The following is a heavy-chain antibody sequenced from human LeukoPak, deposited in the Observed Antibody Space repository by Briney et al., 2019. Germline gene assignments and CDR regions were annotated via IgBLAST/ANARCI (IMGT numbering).Heavy chain of an antibody. CDR3: ARDQMEGYYYYYMDV. CDR2: IKQDGSEK. CDR1: GFTFNSYW. D-gene: IGHD5-24*01. Sequence: GGSLRLSCAASGFTFNSYWMSWVRQAPGKGLEWVANIKQDGSEKYYVDSVKGRFTISRDNAKNSLYLQMNSLRAEDTAVYYCARDQMEGYYYYYMDVWGKGTTVTVSS. V-gene: IGHV3-7*01. J-gene: IGHJ6*03.